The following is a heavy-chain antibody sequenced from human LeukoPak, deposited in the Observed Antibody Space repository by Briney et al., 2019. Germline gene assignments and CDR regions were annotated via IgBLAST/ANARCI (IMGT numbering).Heavy chain of an antibody. CDR3: ARYCGGDCYGMDV. D-gene: IGHD2-21*02. J-gene: IGHJ6*02. Sequence: TGGSLRLSCTASGFTFSSYWMSWVRQAPGKGLEWVANIEQDGSEKDYVDSVKGRFTISRDNPKNSLYLRMNSLRAEDTAVYYCARYCGGDCYGMDVWGQGTTVTVSS. V-gene: IGHV3-7*01. CDR1: GFTFSSYW. CDR2: IEQDGSEK.